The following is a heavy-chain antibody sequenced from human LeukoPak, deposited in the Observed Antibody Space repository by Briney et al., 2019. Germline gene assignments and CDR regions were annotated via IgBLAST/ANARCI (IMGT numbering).Heavy chain of an antibody. CDR2: INNSGST. D-gene: IGHD6-25*01. Sequence: PETLSLACTVSGGSISTFCWTWIRQPAGEGLGWIGRINNSGSTNYNPSLRSRVSMSVDRSKNQFSVTLSSVTAADTAVYFCAREGGDPRWLDPWGQGTLVTVSS. J-gene: IGHJ5*01. CDR3: AREGGDPRWLDP. V-gene: IGHV4-4*07. CDR1: GGSISTFC.